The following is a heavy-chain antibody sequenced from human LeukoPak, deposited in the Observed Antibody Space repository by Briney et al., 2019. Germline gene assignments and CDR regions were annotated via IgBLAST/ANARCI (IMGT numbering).Heavy chain of an antibody. Sequence: GGSLRLSCAASGFTVSGNYMSWVRQAPGKGLEWVSVMYSNGNTYYADSVRGRFTISRDNSKNTVFIQMNSLRAEDTAVYYCARRAGSDYWGQGTLVTVSS. CDR3: ARRAGSDY. J-gene: IGHJ4*02. CDR1: GFTVSGNY. V-gene: IGHV3-53*01. CDR2: MYSNGNT.